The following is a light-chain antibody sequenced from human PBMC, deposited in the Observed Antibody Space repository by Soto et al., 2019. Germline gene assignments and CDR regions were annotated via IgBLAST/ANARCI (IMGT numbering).Light chain of an antibody. CDR3: QQYRSYWT. CDR2: KAS. V-gene: IGKV1-5*03. J-gene: IGKJ1*01. Sequence: DIQMTQSPSTLSASVGDRVTITCRASQSISSWLAWYQQKPGKAPKLPIYKASSLESGVPSRFSGSGSGTEFTLTISRLQPDDFATYYCQQYRSYWTFGQGTKVEIK. CDR1: QSISSW.